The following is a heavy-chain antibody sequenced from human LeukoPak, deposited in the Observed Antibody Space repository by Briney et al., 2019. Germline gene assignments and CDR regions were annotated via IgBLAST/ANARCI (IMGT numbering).Heavy chain of an antibody. J-gene: IGHJ4*02. CDR2: ISTYTGNS. CDR3: ARTMTTMTTHGELDF. D-gene: IGHD4-17*01. CDR1: GYTFSNYV. Sequence: ASVKVSCKASGYTFSNYVLTWVRQAPGQGLEWMGRISTYTGNSNYAQKFQDRVSMTRDTSTSTACMELRNLSSDDAAVYYCARTMTTMTTHGELDFWGQGTLVTVSS. V-gene: IGHV1-18*01.